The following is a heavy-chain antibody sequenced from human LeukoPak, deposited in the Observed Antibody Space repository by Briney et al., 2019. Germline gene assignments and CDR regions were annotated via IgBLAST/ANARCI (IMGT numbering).Heavy chain of an antibody. V-gene: IGHV1-24*01. D-gene: IGHD6-19*01. Sequence: ASVKVSCKVSGYTLTELSMHWVRQAPGKGLEWMGGFDPKDGETIYAQKFQGRVTMTEDTSTDTAYMELSSLRSEDTAVYYCATDRSGGGEFDYWGQGTLVTVSS. CDR3: ATDRSGGGEFDY. CDR2: FDPKDGET. J-gene: IGHJ4*02. CDR1: GYTLTELS.